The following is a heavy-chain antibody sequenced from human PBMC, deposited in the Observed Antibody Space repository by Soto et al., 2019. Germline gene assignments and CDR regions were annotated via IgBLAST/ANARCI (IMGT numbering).Heavy chain of an antibody. J-gene: IGHJ6*03. Sequence: ASVKVSCKASGYTFTSYGISWVRQAPGQGLEWMGRIIAFHGKANYAQKFQGRVTITTDTSTNTVYMGLRSLRPEDTALYYCAKSLVFVDHAYMDVWGKGTTVTVSS. CDR2: IIAFHGKA. V-gene: IGHV1-18*01. CDR3: AKSLVFVDHAYMDV. CDR1: GYTFTSYG. D-gene: IGHD2-21*01.